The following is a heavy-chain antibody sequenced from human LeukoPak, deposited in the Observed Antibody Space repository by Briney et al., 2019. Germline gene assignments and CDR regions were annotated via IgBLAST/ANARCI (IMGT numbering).Heavy chain of an antibody. J-gene: IGHJ4*02. CDR3: TRASSGYEQQWLAPDY. CDR2: ISAYNGNT. V-gene: IGHV1-18*01. D-gene: IGHD5-12*01. Sequence: ASVKVSCKASGYTFTSYGTSWVRQAPGQGLEWMGWISAYNGNTNYAQKFQGRVTMTRDTSISTAYMELSRLRSDDTAVYYCTRASSGYEQQWLAPDYWGQGTLVTVSS. CDR1: GYTFTSYG.